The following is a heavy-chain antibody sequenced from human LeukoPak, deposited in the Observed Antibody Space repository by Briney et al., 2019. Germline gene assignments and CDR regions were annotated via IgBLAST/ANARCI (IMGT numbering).Heavy chain of an antibody. CDR3: ARRRGAVTASWFDP. Sequence: ASVKVSCKASGYTFTSYAMHWVRQAPGQRLEWMGWINAGNGNTKYSQKFQGRVTITRDTSASTAYMELSSLRSEDTAVYYCARRRGAVTASWFDPWGQGTLVTVSS. CDR1: GYTFTSYA. CDR2: INAGNGNT. V-gene: IGHV1-3*01. J-gene: IGHJ5*02. D-gene: IGHD4-23*01.